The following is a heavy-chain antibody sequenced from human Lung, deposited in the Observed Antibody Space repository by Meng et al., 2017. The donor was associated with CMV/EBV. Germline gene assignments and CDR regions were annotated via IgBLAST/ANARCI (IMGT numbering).Heavy chain of an antibody. J-gene: IGHJ5*02. CDR3: ARVGPFDFWSGYSGPDSYNWFAP. V-gene: IGHV3-21*01. CDR2: ISSSSSYI. D-gene: IGHD3-3*01. CDR1: GFTFSSYS. Sequence: GESLKISCAASGFTFSSYSMNWVRQAPGKGLEWVSSISSSSSYIYYADSVKGRFTISRDNAKNSLYLQMNSLRAEDTAVYYCARVGPFDFWSGYSGPDSYNWFAPWGQGTXVTVYS.